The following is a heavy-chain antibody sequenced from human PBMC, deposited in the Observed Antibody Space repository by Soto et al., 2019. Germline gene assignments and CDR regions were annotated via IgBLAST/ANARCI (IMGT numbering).Heavy chain of an antibody. CDR1: GYTFTSYG. Sequence: ASVKVSCKASGYTFTSYGMSWMRQAPGQGLEWMGLINPSGGSTTYAQKFQGRVTMTRDTSTSTVYMDLSSLRSEDTAVYYCARSPYSSGYYYAIDYWGQGTQVTVSS. CDR3: ARSPYSSGYYYAIDY. D-gene: IGHD3-22*01. J-gene: IGHJ4*02. V-gene: IGHV1-46*01. CDR2: INPSGGST.